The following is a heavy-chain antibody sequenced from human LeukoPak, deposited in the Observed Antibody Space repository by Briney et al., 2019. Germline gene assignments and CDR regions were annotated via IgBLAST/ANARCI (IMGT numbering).Heavy chain of an antibody. J-gene: IGHJ6*03. CDR1: GFTVSSNY. CDR2: IYSGGST. CDR3: ARATLGDYYYMDV. V-gene: IGHV3-53*01. D-gene: IGHD5-12*01. Sequence: GGSLRLSCAASGFTVSSNYMSWVRQAPGKGLDWVSVIYSGGSTYYADSVKGRFTISRDNSKNTLYLQMNSLRAEDTAVYYCARATLGDYYYMDVWGKGTTVTVSS.